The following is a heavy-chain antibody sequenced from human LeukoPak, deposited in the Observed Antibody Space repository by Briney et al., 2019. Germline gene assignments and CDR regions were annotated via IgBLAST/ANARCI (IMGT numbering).Heavy chain of an antibody. D-gene: IGHD4-23*01. CDR1: GYTFTGYY. CDR3: ARVSTVVTPLYAFDI. CDR2: INANSGGT. J-gene: IGHJ3*02. Sequence: ASVKVSCKASGYTFTGYYMHWVRQAPGQGLEWMGRINANSGGTNYAQKFQGRVTMTRDTFISTAYMELSRLRSDDTAVYYCARVSTVVTPLYAFDIWGQGTMVTVSS. V-gene: IGHV1-2*06.